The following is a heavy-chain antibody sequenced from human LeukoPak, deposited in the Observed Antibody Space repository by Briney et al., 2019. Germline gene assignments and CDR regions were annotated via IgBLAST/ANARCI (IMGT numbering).Heavy chain of an antibody. J-gene: IGHJ5*02. CDR3: ASQRQWDWFDP. Sequence: GGSLRLSCVASEFAFSSYSMNWVRQAPGKGLEWVSYISSTSSTIDYADSVKGRSTISRDNAKNSLFLQMNSLRVDDTAVYYCASQRQWDWFDPWGQGTLVTVSS. CDR1: EFAFSSYS. CDR2: ISSTSSTI. V-gene: IGHV3-48*04. D-gene: IGHD2-8*01.